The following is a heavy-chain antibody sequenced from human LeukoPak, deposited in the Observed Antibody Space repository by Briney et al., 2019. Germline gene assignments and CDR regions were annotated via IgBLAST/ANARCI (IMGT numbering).Heavy chain of an antibody. D-gene: IGHD6-13*01. CDR2: IDSSSSYI. Sequence: KTGGSLRLSCEASGFTFNTYSMNWARQAPGKGLEWVSSIDSSSSYIYYADSVKGRFTISRDNAKNSLYLQMNSLRAEDTAVYYCARDGEGAAAGADYWGQGTLVTVSS. J-gene: IGHJ4*02. V-gene: IGHV3-21*01. CDR1: GFTFNTYS. CDR3: ARDGEGAAAGADY.